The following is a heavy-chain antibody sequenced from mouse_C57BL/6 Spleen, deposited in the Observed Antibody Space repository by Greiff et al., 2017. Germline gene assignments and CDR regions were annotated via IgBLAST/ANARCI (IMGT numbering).Heavy chain of an antibody. D-gene: IGHD2-1*01. Sequence: EVQLQQSGAELVRPGASVKLSCTASGFHIKDDYMHWVKQRPEQGLEWIGWIDPENGDTEDASKFQGKATITADTSSNTAYLQLSSLTSEDTAVYYCTTENGNYVAYWGQGTLVTVSA. CDR2: IDPENGDT. CDR3: TTENGNYVAY. J-gene: IGHJ3*01. CDR1: GFHIKDDY. V-gene: IGHV14-4*01.